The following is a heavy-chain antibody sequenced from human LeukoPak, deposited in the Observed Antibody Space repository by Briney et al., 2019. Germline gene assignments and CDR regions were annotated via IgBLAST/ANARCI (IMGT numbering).Heavy chain of an antibody. CDR1: GGSISSSNW. J-gene: IGHJ3*02. V-gene: IGHV4-4*02. D-gene: IGHD6-19*01. CDR3: ARQPRIAVAGSGDAFDI. Sequence: SGTLSLTCAVSGGSISSSNWWSWVRQPPGKGLEWIGEIYHSGSTNYNPSLKSRVTISVDKSKNQFSLKLSSVTAADTAVYYCARQPRIAVAGSGDAFDIWGQGTMVTVSS. CDR2: IYHSGST.